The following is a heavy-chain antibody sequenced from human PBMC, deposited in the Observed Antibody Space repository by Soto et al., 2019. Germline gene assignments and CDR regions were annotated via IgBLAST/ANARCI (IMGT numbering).Heavy chain of an antibody. CDR3: AHRPRGYAYYFDY. V-gene: IGHV2-5*02. D-gene: IGHD5-12*01. J-gene: IGHJ4*02. CDR1: GFSLSTRGVG. CDR2: IFWDDDK. Sequence: QITLKESGPTLVKPTQTLTLTFTFSGFSLSTRGVGLAWIRQPPGKALEWLALIFWDDDKWYSPYLKSRLTITEDTSKNQVVLTMTNIDPVATATYYCAHRPRGYAYYFDYWGQGTLVTVSS.